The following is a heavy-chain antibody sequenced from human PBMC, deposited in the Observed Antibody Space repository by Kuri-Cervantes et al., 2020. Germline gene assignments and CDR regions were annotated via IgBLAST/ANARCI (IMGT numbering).Heavy chain of an antibody. CDR3: ARAGKYYDFWSGYYFDY. CDR2: IYYSGST. J-gene: IGHJ4*02. D-gene: IGHD3-3*01. V-gene: IGHV4-39*01. CDR1: GGSISSSSYY. Sequence: SETLSLTCTVSGGSISSSSYYWGWIRQPPGKGLEWIGSIYYSGSTYYNPSLKSRVTISVDTSKNQFSLKLSSVTAADTAVYYCARAGKYYDFWSGYYFDYWGQGTLVTVSS.